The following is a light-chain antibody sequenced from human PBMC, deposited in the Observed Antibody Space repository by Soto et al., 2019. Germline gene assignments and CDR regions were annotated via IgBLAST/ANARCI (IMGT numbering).Light chain of an antibody. J-gene: IGLJ3*02. CDR1: SSDIGASNY. CDR3: TSYTSSTTWV. V-gene: IGLV2-14*01. Sequence: QSALTQPASVSGSPGQSITVSCTGTSSDIGASNYVSWYQQHPGKAPKLINSEVSNRPSGVSNRFSGSKSGSTASLTISGLQAEDEADYYCTSYTSSTTWVFGGGTKLTVL. CDR2: EVS.